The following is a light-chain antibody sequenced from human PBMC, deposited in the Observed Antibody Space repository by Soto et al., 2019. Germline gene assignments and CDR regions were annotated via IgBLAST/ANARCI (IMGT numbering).Light chain of an antibody. J-gene: IGKJ1*01. CDR3: QQRSSWPWT. CDR1: QSISNV. Sequence: EIVLTQSPATLSLSPGERATLSCRASQSISNVLAWYQQKPGQAPRLLISDASNMGTGIPGRFSGSGSGTDFSLTISSLESEDFAVYYCQQRSSWPWTFGQGTKVEIK. CDR2: DAS. V-gene: IGKV3-11*01.